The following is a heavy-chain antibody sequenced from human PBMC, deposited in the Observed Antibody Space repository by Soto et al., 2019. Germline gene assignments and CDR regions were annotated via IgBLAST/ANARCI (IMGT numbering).Heavy chain of an antibody. CDR3: AREIVTAGGNNYFDP. CDR2: VYHTGDT. J-gene: IGHJ5*02. CDR1: GGTVASSHW. D-gene: IGHD2-21*02. V-gene: IGHV4-4*01. Sequence: LTLTCGVSGGTVASSHWWSWVRQSPGRGLEWIGNVYHTGDTNFNPSLQSRVTFSVDKSNNQFSLRLTSVTAADTAVYFCAREIVTAGGNNYFDPWGPGTLVTVSS.